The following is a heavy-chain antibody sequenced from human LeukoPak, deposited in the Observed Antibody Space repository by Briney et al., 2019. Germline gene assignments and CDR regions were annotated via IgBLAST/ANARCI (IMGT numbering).Heavy chain of an antibody. V-gene: IGHV3-21*01. CDR1: GFTFSSYT. CDR2: ISSGSHYI. Sequence: GGSLRLSCAASGFTFSSYTMNWVRQAPGMGLEWVSTISSGSHYIYYADSVKGRFTISRDNAKNQMYMQMSTVRAEDTAVYNCARGSLSSESHYNDFWGQGTLVTVSS. J-gene: IGHJ4*02. CDR3: ARGSLSSESHYNDF. D-gene: IGHD3-10*01.